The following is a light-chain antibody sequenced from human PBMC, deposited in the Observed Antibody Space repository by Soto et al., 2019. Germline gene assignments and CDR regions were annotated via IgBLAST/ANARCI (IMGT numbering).Light chain of an antibody. V-gene: IGKV3-15*01. CDR1: QRVASN. J-gene: IGKJ2*01. CDR2: GAS. Sequence: EIVMTQSPASLSVSPGDAATLSCRASQRVASNVAWYQQKAGQGPRLLIHGASTRAVGVPARFSGSGSGTDFTLTIRSLQSEDFAVYYCQQYHNWPPQYTFGQGTKLQIK. CDR3: QQYHNWPPQYT.